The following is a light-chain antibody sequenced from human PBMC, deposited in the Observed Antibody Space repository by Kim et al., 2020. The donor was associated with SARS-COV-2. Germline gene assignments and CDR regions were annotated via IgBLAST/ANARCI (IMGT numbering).Light chain of an antibody. V-gene: IGKV1-27*01. J-gene: IGKJ4*01. CDR3: QKYNSAPLT. CDR2: SVS. Sequence: ASVGDRVTSHCRASQDIINNLAWYQQKPGKAPKLLSFSVSTLQSGVPSRFSGSGSGTDFTLTINSLQPEDVAVYYCQKYNSAPLTFGGGTKVDIK. CDR1: QDIINN.